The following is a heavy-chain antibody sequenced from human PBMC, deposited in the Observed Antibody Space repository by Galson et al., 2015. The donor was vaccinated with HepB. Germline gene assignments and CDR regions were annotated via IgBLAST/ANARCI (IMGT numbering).Heavy chain of an antibody. V-gene: IGHV3-7*03. Sequence: SLRLSCAASGFTFSNYWMSWVRQTPEKGLEWVANIKPDGSEKYYVDSVKGRFSISRDNAKNSLYLQMSSLRAEDTAVYYCARQYYYDTGGYPVDSWGQGTLVTVSS. CDR2: IKPDGSEK. CDR1: GFTFSNYW. D-gene: IGHD3-22*01. J-gene: IGHJ4*02. CDR3: ARQYYYDTGGYPVDS.